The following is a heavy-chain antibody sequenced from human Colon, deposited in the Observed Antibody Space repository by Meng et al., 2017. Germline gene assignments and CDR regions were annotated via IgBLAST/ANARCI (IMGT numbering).Heavy chain of an antibody. V-gene: IGHV4-4*07. CDR1: CVSLSGYD. CDR2: IYSSGRT. Sequence: EWRPVLVKPAETLSLTCTVPCVSLSGYDCNWTRQPAGKGLEWIGHIYSSGRTNYNPSLKSRVTISVDSSKNQFSLNLTSVTAADTAVYFCARVQRFCTGGICSNWFDPWGQGTLVTVSS. CDR3: ARVQRFCTGGICSNWFDP. J-gene: IGHJ5*02. D-gene: IGHD2-15*01.